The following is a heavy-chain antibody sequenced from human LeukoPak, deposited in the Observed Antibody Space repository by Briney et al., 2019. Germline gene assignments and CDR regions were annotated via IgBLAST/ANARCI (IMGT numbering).Heavy chain of an antibody. D-gene: IGHD4-17*01. V-gene: IGHV1-46*01. CDR1: GYTFASYD. J-gene: IGHJ4*02. CDR3: ARDSTVTTIGFDY. CDR2: INPSGGST. Sequence: ASLKVSCKASGYTFASYDINWVRQAPGQGLEWMAIINPSGGSTSYAQKFQGRVTMTRDMSTSTVYMELSSLRSEDTAVYYCARDSTVTTIGFDYWGQGTLVTVSS.